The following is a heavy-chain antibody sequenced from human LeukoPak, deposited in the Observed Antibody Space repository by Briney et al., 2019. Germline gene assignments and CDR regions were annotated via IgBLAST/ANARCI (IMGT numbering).Heavy chain of an antibody. Sequence: GRSLRLSCAASGFTFDDYAMHWVRQAPGKGLEWVSGISWNSGSIGYADSVKGRFTISRDNAKNSLYLQMNSLRAEDTALYYCAKDIGGDFWSGSPFDYWGQGTLVTVSS. V-gene: IGHV3-9*01. CDR1: GFTFDDYA. CDR3: AKDIGGDFWSGSPFDY. J-gene: IGHJ4*02. D-gene: IGHD3-3*01. CDR2: ISWNSGSI.